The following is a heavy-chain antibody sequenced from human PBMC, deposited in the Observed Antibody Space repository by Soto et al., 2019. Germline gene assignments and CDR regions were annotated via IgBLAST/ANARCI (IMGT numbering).Heavy chain of an antibody. CDR2: IYWDDDK. CDR1: GFSLSTTGVG. D-gene: IGHD3-10*01. CDR3: EQRLCDYGLGRDRATYFDT. J-gene: IGHJ5*02. Sequence: QITLKESGPTLVRPTQTLTLTCTFSGFSLSTTGVGVGWIRQPPGKALEWLALIYWDDDKGYSPSLKSRLTIAKHTYPNEVILTMTNMDPVDTATYYCEQRLCDYGLGRDRATYFDTWGQGTLVTVSS. V-gene: IGHV2-5*02.